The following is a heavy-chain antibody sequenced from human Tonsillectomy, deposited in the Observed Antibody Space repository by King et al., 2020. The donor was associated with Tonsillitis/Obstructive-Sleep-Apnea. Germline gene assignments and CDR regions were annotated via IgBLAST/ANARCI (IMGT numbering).Heavy chain of an antibody. Sequence: VQLVQSGAEVKKPGASVKVSCKASGYIFTDYYLHWMRQAPGQGLEWMGWINPNSGGTKYAQKFQARVTMTRDTSISTAYMELSRLRSDDTAVYYCARAAGGSSGYYYGDYWGQGTLVTVSS. CDR3: ARAAGGSSGYYYGDY. D-gene: IGHD3-22*01. CDR1: GYIFTDYY. V-gene: IGHV1-2*02. CDR2: INPNSGGT. J-gene: IGHJ4*02.